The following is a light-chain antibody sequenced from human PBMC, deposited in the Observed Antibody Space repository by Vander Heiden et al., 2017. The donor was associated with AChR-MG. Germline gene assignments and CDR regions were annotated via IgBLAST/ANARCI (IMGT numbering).Light chain of an antibody. CDR1: QCGSRSK. V-gene: IGKV3-20*01. Sequence: VLTQSPGTLPLSPGARATLPCRPSQCGSRSKLAWYQQKSGRAPRLLIYGASSRATGIPDRFSGSGSGTDFTLTISRLEPDDFAVYSCQQYGSSPWTFGQGTKVEIK. CDR3: QQYGSSPWT. J-gene: IGKJ1*01. CDR2: GAS.